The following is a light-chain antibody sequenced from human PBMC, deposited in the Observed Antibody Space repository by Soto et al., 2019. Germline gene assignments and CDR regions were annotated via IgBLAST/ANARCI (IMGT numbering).Light chain of an antibody. J-gene: IGLJ2*01. CDR3: AAWDDSLHGPV. CDR1: NSNIGTHP. CDR2: TNN. V-gene: IGLV1-44*01. Sequence: QAVVTQPPSASGTPGQRVTISCSGSNSNIGTHPVNWYQQLPGTAPKLLIYTNNQRPSGVPDRFSGSKSGTSASLAISGLQSEDEADYYCAAWDDSLHGPVFGGGTKLTVL.